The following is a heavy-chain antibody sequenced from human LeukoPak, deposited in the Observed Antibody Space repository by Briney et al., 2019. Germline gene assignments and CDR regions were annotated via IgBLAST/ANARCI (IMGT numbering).Heavy chain of an antibody. D-gene: IGHD1-26*01. CDR2: INHSRIT. J-gene: IGHJ4*02. CDR3: ATTSGH. V-gene: IGHV4-34*01. CDR1: GAPFSGYW. Sequence: SETLSLTCAVYGAPFSGYWWYWIRQPPGKGLEWIGEINHSRITNYNPSLKSRVSISGDTSKNQFSLKLSSVTAADTDVHYCATTSGHWGQGTLVTVSS.